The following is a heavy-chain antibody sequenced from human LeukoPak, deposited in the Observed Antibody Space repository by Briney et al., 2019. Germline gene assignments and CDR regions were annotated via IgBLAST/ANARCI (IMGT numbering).Heavy chain of an antibody. J-gene: IGHJ6*02. CDR2: ISYDGSNK. CDR3: AKEAAAGPYYYGMDV. Sequence: PGGSLRLSCAASGFTFSSYGMHWVRQAPGKGLEWVAVISYDGSNKYYADSVKGRFTISRDNSKNTLYLQMSSLRAEDTAVYYCAKEAAAGPYYYGMDVWGQGTTVTVSS. CDR1: GFTFSSYG. V-gene: IGHV3-30*18. D-gene: IGHD6-13*01.